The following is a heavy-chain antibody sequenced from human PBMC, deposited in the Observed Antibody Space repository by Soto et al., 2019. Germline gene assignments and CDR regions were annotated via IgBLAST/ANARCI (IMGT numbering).Heavy chain of an antibody. CDR1: GYTFIAHF. J-gene: IGHJ5*02. CDR2: IYPDTGGT. Sequence: QVQLVQSGAEVKKPGASVTVSCEASGYTFIAHFIHWVRQAPGQGLEWMGWIYPDTGGTHYAQKFRDGVTMTRATSVSTAYMEVNGLKSDDTAVYYCVRAESRQLLLAWFDAWGQGTLVTVSS. CDR3: VRAESRQLLLAWFDA. D-gene: IGHD2-2*01. V-gene: IGHV1-2*02.